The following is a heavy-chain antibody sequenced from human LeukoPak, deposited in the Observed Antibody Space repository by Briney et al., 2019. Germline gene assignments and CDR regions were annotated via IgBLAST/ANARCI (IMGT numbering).Heavy chain of an antibody. CDR2: ISGSGGST. CDR1: GFTFTTYA. V-gene: IGHV3-23*01. Sequence: GGSLRLSCAASGFTFTTYAMSWVRQAPGKGLEWVSHISGSGGSTYYADSVKGRFTISRDNSKNTLYLQMNSLRAEDTAVYYCAKDPCSGGSCYLYYFDYWGQGTLVTVSS. CDR3: AKDPCSGGSCYLYYFDY. D-gene: IGHD2-15*01. J-gene: IGHJ4*02.